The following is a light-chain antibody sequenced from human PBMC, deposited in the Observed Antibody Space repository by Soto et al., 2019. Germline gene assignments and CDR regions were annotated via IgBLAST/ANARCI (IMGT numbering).Light chain of an antibody. CDR3: QQYNNWPQT. Sequence: IVMSQSPATLSVSSGERATVSCRASQSVSSNLAWYQQIPGQSPRLLIYGASTRATGIPARFSGSGSGTEFTLTISSLQSEDFAVYYCQQYNNWPQTFGQGTKVDI. V-gene: IGKV3-15*01. J-gene: IGKJ1*01. CDR1: QSVSSN. CDR2: GAS.